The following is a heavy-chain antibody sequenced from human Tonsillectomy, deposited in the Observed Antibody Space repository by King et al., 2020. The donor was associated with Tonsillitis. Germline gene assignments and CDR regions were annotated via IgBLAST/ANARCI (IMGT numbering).Heavy chain of an antibody. V-gene: IGHV4-34*01. CDR2: INHSEIT. D-gene: IGHD3-10*01. CDR1: GGSFSGYY. J-gene: IGHJ4*02. CDR3: ARDVAAIGSWDS. Sequence: QVQLTQWGEGLLKPSETLSLTCAVYGGSFSGYYWSWIRQPPGKGLEWIGEINHSEITNYNPSLKSRVTISVDTSKNQFSLKLSSVTAADTAVYYCARDVAAIGSWDSWGQGSLITVSS.